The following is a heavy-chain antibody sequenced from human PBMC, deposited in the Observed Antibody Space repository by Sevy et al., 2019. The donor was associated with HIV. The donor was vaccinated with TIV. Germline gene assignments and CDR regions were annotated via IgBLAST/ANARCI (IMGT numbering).Heavy chain of an antibody. D-gene: IGHD6-19*01. CDR2: IRISGGNT. J-gene: IGHJ4*02. Sequence: GGSLRLSCAASGFTFSNYAMSWVRQAPGKGLEWVSSIRISGGNTYYADSVKGRLTISRENSKNTLYLQMNSLRAEDTAVYYCAKEWTQLSDWYGELDYWGQGSLVTVSS. V-gene: IGHV3-23*01. CDR3: AKEWTQLSDWYGELDY. CDR1: GFTFSNYA.